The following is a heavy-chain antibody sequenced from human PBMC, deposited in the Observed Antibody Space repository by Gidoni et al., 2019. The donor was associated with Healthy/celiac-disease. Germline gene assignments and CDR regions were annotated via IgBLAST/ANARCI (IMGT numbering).Heavy chain of an antibody. V-gene: IGHV3-30*01. Sequence: QVQLVESGGGVVQPGRSLRLSCAASGFTFSSYAMHWVRQAPGKGLEWVAVISYDGSNKYYADSVKGRFTISRDNSKNTLYLQMNSLRAEDTAVYYCARAIAAVDYYYGMDVWGQGTTVTVSS. J-gene: IGHJ6*02. CDR2: ISYDGSNK. D-gene: IGHD6-13*01. CDR3: ARAIAAVDYYYGMDV. CDR1: GFTFSSYA.